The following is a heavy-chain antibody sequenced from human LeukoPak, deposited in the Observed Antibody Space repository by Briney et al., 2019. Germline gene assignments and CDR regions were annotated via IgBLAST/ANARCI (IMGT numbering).Heavy chain of an antibody. D-gene: IGHD6-13*01. CDR1: GYTLTGYY. J-gene: IGHJ4*02. V-gene: IGHV1-2*02. CDR2: INPNSGGT. CDR3: ARASHSSSWSATYYFDY. Sequence: ASVKVSCKASGYTLTGYYMHWVRQAPGQGLEWMGWINPNSGGTNYAQKFQGRVTMTRNTSISTAYMELSRLRSDDTAVYYCARASHSSSWSATYYFDYWGQGTLVTVSS.